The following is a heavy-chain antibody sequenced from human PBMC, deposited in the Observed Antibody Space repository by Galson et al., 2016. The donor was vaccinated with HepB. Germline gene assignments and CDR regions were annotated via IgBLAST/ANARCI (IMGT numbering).Heavy chain of an antibody. CDR3: ARDGNADSP. D-gene: IGHD4-17*01. V-gene: IGHV3-53*01. Sequence: SLRLSCAASGFTVSDNYMSWVRQAPGKGLEWVLLIYSGGETLYADSVKGRFTISRDHSKNTLYLQMNSLRVEDTAVYYCARDGNADSPWGQGTLVTVSS. J-gene: IGHJ5*02. CDR1: GFTVSDNY. CDR2: IYSGGET.